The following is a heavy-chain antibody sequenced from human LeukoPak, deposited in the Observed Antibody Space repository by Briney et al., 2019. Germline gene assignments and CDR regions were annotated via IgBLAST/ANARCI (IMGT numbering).Heavy chain of an antibody. CDR3: ARTSGIAADFDY. V-gene: IGHV4-59*01. D-gene: IGHD6-13*01. Sequence: SETLSLTCTVSGGPISSYYWSRLRQPPGKGLEWIGYIYYSGSTNYNPSLKSRVTISVDTSKNQFSLKLSSVTAADTAVYYCARTSGIAADFDYWGQGTLVTVSS. J-gene: IGHJ4*02. CDR1: GGPISSYY. CDR2: IYYSGST.